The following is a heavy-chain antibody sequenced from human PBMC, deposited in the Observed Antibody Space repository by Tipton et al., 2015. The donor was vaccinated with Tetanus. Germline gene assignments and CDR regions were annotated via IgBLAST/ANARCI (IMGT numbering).Heavy chain of an antibody. J-gene: IGHJ4*02. CDR1: GGSVRGGSYQ. CDR2: ISNSGST. Sequence: TLSLTCTVSGGSVRGGSYQWNWIRQTPGKGLEWLAYISNSGSTNSNYSLKSRISISRDTSKNQFSLRLSSVTAADTAVYYCVRANYDSSKKGPFDSWGQGSLVIVSS. D-gene: IGHD1-7*01. V-gene: IGHV4-61*01. CDR3: VRANYDSSKKGPFDS.